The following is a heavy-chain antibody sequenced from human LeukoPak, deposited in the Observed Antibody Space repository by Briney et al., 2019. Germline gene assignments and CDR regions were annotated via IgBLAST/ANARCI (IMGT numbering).Heavy chain of an antibody. J-gene: IGHJ6*02. CDR3: ARGLHYYYYGMDV. V-gene: IGHV3-30*03. D-gene: IGHD3-10*01. CDR2: ISHDGSNK. CDR1: GFTFSSYD. Sequence: PGRSLRLSCAASGFTFSSYDMHWVRQAPGKGLEWVAVISHDGSNKYYADSVKGRFTISRDNSKNTLYLQMNSLRAEDTAVYYCARGLHYYYYGMDVWGQGTTVTVSS.